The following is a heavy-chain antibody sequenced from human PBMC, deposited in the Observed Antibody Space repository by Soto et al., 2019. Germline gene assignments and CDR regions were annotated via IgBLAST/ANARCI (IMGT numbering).Heavy chain of an antibody. CDR1: GFTFSSYA. CDR2: VSRAGTYT. Sequence: EVQLLESGGDVVRPGGSVRLSCAASGFTFSSYAMGWVRQARGKGLEWVAGVSRAGTYTFYADSVRGRFSISRDNSRDTVDLYMNALRGDDTAVYFCVKYTVTEDLGESWGQGTLVSVTS. J-gene: IGHJ5*02. D-gene: IGHD3-16*01. V-gene: IGHV3-23*01. CDR3: VKYTVTEDLGES.